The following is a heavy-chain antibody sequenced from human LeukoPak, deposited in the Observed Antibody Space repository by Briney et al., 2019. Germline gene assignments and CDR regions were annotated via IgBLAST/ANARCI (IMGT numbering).Heavy chain of an antibody. J-gene: IGHJ4*02. V-gene: IGHV1-69*13. Sequence: ASVKVSCKASGGTFSSYAISWVRQAPGQGLEWMGGIIPIFGTANYAQKFQGRVTITADESTSTAYMELSSLRSEGTAVYYCARDINRGGRFDYWGQGTLVTVSS. CDR2: IIPIFGTA. D-gene: IGHD2/OR15-2a*01. CDR3: ARDINRGGRFDY. CDR1: GGTFSSYA.